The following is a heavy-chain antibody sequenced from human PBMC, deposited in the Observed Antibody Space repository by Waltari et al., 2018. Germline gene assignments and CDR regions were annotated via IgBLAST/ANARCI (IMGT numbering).Heavy chain of an antibody. CDR2: INAGSGDT. CDR1: GYTFPSYA. Sequence: VQLVQSGAEVKRPGASLKVSFKASGYTFPSYAMHWVRQVPGQGLDWMGWINAGSGDTKYSQKFQARVTITRDTSASTAYMELSSLTSEDTAVYYCARVKGYSSNWYYFDYWGQGTLVTVSA. CDR3: ARVKGYSSNWYYFDY. J-gene: IGHJ4*02. D-gene: IGHD6-13*01. V-gene: IGHV1-3*01.